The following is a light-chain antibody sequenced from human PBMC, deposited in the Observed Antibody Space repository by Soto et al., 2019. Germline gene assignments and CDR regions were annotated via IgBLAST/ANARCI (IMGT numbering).Light chain of an antibody. CDR2: AAS. V-gene: IGKV1-17*03. Sequence: DIQMTQSPSAMSASVGDRVTITCRASQGINIFLAWFRQKPGEVPQRLIYAASRLQSGVPSRFSGSGSGTEFTLTISSLQPEDFATYYCLQHESFPYTFGQGTKLEIK. J-gene: IGKJ2*01. CDR1: QGINIF. CDR3: LQHESFPYT.